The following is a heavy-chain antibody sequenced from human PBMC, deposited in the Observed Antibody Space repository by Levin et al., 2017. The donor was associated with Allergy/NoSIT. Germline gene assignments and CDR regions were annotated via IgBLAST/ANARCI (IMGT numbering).Heavy chain of an antibody. D-gene: IGHD1-1*01. Sequence: GESLKISCAASGFIFSSYAMTWVRQVPGKGLEWVSGIRDNGVTTHYADSVKGRFTISRDDSKNAVYLQMNSLRAEDTAIYFCAKVRLERRFGAGIDYWGQGTLVTVSS. CDR2: IRDNGVTT. J-gene: IGHJ4*02. CDR1: GFIFSSYA. CDR3: AKVRLERRFGAGIDY. V-gene: IGHV3-23*01.